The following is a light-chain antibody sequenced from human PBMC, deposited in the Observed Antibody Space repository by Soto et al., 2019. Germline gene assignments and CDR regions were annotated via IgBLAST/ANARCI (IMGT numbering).Light chain of an antibody. V-gene: IGKV3-20*01. J-gene: IGKJ5*01. CDR3: QQYGSSPPIT. CDR1: QIVSSSY. CDR2: GAS. Sequence: EIVLTQSPGTLSFSPGERATLSCRSSQIVSSSYLAWYQQKPGQAPRLLIYGASSRATGIPDRFSGSGSGTDFTLTISRLEPEDFAVYYCQQYGSSPPITFGQGTRLEIK.